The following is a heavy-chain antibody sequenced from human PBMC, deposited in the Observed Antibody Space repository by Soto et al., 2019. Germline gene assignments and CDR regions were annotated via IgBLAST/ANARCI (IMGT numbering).Heavy chain of an antibody. D-gene: IGHD3-10*01. CDR1: GYTFSSIG. Sequence: ASVKVSCKTSGYTFSSIGISWVRQAPGQGLEWMGWISPHKGDTYYAQRLQGRVTMTTDTSTNTAYMELRSLRSDDTAVYFCARDLDGSGSYFTNYWGPGXLVTVSS. V-gene: IGHV1-18*01. J-gene: IGHJ4*02. CDR3: ARDLDGSGSYFTNY. CDR2: ISPHKGDT.